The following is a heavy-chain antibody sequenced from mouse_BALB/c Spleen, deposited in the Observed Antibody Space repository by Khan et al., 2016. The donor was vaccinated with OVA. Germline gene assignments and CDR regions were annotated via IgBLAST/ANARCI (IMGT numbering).Heavy chain of an antibody. CDR1: GYTFTSYW. D-gene: IGHD2-12*01. V-gene: IGHV1S22*01. CDR3: TRWSYWFAY. CDR2: IYPGSGST. Sequence: LQQPGSELVRPGASVKLSCKASGYTFTSYWMHWVKQRPGQGLEWIGDIYPGSGSTNYDEKFKSKATLTVDTSSSTAYMQLSGLTSEDSAVYYCTRWSYWFAYWGQGTLVTVSA. J-gene: IGHJ3*01.